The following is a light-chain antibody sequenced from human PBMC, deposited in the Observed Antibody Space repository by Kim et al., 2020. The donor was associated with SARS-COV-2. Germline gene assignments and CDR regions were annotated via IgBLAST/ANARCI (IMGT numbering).Light chain of an antibody. V-gene: IGLV7-46*01. Sequence: PGGTVTRTWHSRTGGVTSGHYPYWFQQKPGQAPRTLIYDTNNKHSWTPARFSGSLLGGKAALTLSGAQPEDEADYYCLLYTSGSRVFGGGTQLTVL. CDR2: DTN. CDR1: TGGVTSGHY. CDR3: LLYTSGSRV. J-gene: IGLJ3*02.